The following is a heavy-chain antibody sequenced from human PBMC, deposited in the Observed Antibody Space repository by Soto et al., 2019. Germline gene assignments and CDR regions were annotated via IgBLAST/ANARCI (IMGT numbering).Heavy chain of an antibody. CDR1: GGLFSSYP. Sequence: QEQLVQSGAEVKKPGSSVKVSCKASGGLFSSYPIGWVRQVPGQGLEWMGGIIPVFQTAYYTQRLQGRVTITADESTNTAYMELSSLRSEDTAIYYCARGGSGYTWFNEFWGQGTLVTVSS. CDR2: IIPVFQTA. D-gene: IGHD3-22*01. V-gene: IGHV1-69*01. J-gene: IGHJ4*02. CDR3: ARGGSGYTWFNEF.